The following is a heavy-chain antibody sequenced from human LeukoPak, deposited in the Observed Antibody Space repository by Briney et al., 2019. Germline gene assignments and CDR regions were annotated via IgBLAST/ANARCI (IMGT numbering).Heavy chain of an antibody. V-gene: IGHV4-59*01. CDR2: IYYSGST. CDR3: AGERYPYGFRSTENWFDP. Sequence: PSETLSLTCTVSGGSISGYYWSWSRQPPGKGLEWIGYIYYSGSTNYNPSLKSRVTISVDTSKNQFSLKLSSATAADTAVYYCAGERYPYGFRSTENWFDPWGQGTLVTVSS. D-gene: IGHD5-18*01. J-gene: IGHJ5*02. CDR1: GGSISGYY.